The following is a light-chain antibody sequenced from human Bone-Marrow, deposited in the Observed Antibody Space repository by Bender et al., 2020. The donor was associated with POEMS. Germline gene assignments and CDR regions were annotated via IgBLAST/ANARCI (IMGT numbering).Light chain of an antibody. CDR1: RSDVGSYNL. V-gene: IGLV2-23*02. Sequence: QSALTPPSSVSGSPGQSITIPCTGTRSDVGSYNLVSWYQQHPGKAPKLIIYEVSKRPSGISSRFSGSKFGNTASLTISGLQAEDEADYYCCSYTGSTDFDVFGTGTKVTV. J-gene: IGLJ1*01. CDR3: CSYTGSTDFDV. CDR2: EVS.